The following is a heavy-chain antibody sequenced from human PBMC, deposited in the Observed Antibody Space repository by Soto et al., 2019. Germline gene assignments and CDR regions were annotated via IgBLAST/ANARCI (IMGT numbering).Heavy chain of an antibody. Sequence: EVQLVESGGGLVQPGGSLRLSCAASGFTFSSYSMNWVRQAPGKGLEWVSYIGSSSSTIYYADSVKGRFTISRDNAKNSLYLQMNSLRDEDTAVYYCAREGYSYGYGYYGMDVWGQGTTVTVSS. CDR3: AREGYSYGYGYYGMDV. CDR1: GFTFSSYS. D-gene: IGHD5-18*01. V-gene: IGHV3-48*02. J-gene: IGHJ6*02. CDR2: IGSSSSTI.